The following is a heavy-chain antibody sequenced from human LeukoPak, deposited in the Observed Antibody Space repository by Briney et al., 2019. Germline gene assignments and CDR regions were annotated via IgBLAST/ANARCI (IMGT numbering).Heavy chain of an antibody. CDR1: GFTFSSYW. J-gene: IGHJ4*02. Sequence: GSLRLSCAASGFTFSSYWMSWVRQAPGKGLEWIGEINHSRSTNYNPSLKSRVTISVDTSKNQFSLKLSSVTAADTAVYYCARAGFARAPLRGTPFDYWGQGTLVTVSS. CDR3: ARAGFARAPLRGTPFDY. CDR2: INHSRST. D-gene: IGHD1-1*01. V-gene: IGHV4-34*01.